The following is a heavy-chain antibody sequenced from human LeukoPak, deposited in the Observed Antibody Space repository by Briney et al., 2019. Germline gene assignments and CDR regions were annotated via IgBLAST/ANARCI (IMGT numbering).Heavy chain of an antibody. CDR2: IYHSGST. J-gene: IGHJ5*02. V-gene: IGHV4-4*02. CDR3: SSYPHYDFLTGYFEGFDP. D-gene: IGHD3-9*01. CDR1: GGSISTSNW. Sequence: SGTLSLTCAVSGGSISTSNWWSWVRQPPGKGLEWIGEIYHSGSTNYNPSLKSRVTIPVDKSKNQFSLKLSSVTAADTAVYYCSSYPHYDFLTGYFEGFDPWGQGTLVTVSS.